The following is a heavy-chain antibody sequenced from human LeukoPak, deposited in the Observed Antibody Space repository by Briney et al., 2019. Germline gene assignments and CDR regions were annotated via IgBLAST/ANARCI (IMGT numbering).Heavy chain of an antibody. Sequence: MSSETLSLTCTVSGGSISSYYWSWIRQPPGKGLEWIGYIYYSGSTNYNPSLKSRVTISVDTSKNRFSLKLSSVTAADTAVYYCARGHSSGWRMGIDYWGQGTLVTVSS. CDR3: ARGHSSGWRMGIDY. V-gene: IGHV4-59*01. CDR1: GGSISSYY. CDR2: IYYSGST. D-gene: IGHD6-19*01. J-gene: IGHJ4*02.